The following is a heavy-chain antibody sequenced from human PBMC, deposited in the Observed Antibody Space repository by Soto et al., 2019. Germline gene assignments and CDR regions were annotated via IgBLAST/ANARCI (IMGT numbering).Heavy chain of an antibody. J-gene: IGHJ6*02. CDR2: IKKDGSDK. V-gene: IGHV3-7*03. CDR3: ARAYYYYYGMDV. Sequence: PGGSLRLSCAASGFTFSSYWMSWVRQAPGKGLEWVANIKKDGSDKYYVDSVKGRFTISRDNDKNSLYLQMNSLRAEDTDVYYCARAYYYYYGMDVWGQGTTVTVSS. CDR1: GFTFSSYW.